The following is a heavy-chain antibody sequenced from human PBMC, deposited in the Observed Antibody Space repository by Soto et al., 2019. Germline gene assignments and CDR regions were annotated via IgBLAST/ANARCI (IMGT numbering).Heavy chain of an antibody. CDR2: INSDGSST. D-gene: IGHD2-2*02. Sequence: EVQLVESGGGLVQPGGSLRLSCAASGFTFSNYWMHWVRQAPGKGLVWVSRINSDGSSTSYADSVKGRFTISRDNAKTTLSLQMNSLRADDTAVYYCARGGVGRYCSSSSCYTWVFDYWGQGTLVTVSS. CDR3: ARGGVGRYCSSSSCYTWVFDY. J-gene: IGHJ4*02. V-gene: IGHV3-74*01. CDR1: GFTFSNYW.